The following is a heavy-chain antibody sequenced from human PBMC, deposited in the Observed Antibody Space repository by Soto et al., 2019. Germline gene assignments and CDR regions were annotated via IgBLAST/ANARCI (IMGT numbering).Heavy chain of an antibody. J-gene: IGHJ4*02. V-gene: IGHV3-7*01. Sequence: RGGSLRLSCAASGFTFSNYWMTWARQAPGKGLEWVANIKQDGSTKYYVDSVKGRFTISRDNAKNSLYLQINSLRAEDTAVYLCARIGYSSSSFDYWGQGTLVTVSS. CDR2: IKQDGSTK. CDR1: GFTFSNYW. D-gene: IGHD6-6*01. CDR3: ARIGYSSSSFDY.